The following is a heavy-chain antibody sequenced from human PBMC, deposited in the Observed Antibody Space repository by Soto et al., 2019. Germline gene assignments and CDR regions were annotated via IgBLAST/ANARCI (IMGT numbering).Heavy chain of an antibody. D-gene: IGHD2-2*01. CDR1: GFTFSSYA. J-gene: IGHJ4*02. CDR2: ISGSGGST. V-gene: IGHV3-23*01. CDR3: AKSRLLARRYCSSTSCPGAFDY. Sequence: GGSLRLSCAASGFTFSSYAMSWVRQAPGKGLEWVSAISGSGGSTYYADSVKGRFTISRDNSKNTLYLQMNSLRAEDTAVYYCAKSRLLARRYCSSTSCPGAFDYWGQGTLVTVSS.